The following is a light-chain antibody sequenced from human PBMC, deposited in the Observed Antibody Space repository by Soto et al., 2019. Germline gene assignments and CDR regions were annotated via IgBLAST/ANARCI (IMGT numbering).Light chain of an antibody. CDR3: QQYASAPTT. V-gene: IGKV3-20*01. CDR2: GAS. CDR1: QSVSSTY. Sequence: EIVSTQSPGTLSLSPGERATLSCRASQSVSSTYLAWYQQKPGQAPRLLIYGASRRATGFPDRFSGSVSGTCFTLTISRLEPEDFAEYYCQQYASAPTTFCGGNKVEIK. J-gene: IGKJ4*01.